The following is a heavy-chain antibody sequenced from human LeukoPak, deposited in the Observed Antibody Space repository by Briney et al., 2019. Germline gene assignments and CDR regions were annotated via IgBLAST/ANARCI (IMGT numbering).Heavy chain of an antibody. CDR2: IRYDGSNK. Sequence: GGSLRLSCAASGFTFSSYGMHWVRQAPGKGLEWVAFIRYDGSNKYYADSVKGRFTIPRDNSKNTLYLQMNSLRAEDTAVYYCARGSGYYYDSSGYYLGYWGQGTLVTVSS. V-gene: IGHV3-30*02. CDR1: GFTFSSYG. D-gene: IGHD3-22*01. J-gene: IGHJ4*02. CDR3: ARGSGYYYDSSGYYLGY.